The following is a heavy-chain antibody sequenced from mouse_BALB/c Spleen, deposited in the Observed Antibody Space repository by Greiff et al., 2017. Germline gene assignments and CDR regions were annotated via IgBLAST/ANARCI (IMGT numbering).Heavy chain of an antibody. CDR2: ISSGGSYT. CDR1: GFTFSSYT. Sequence: EVMLVESGGGLVKPGGSLKLSCAASGFTFSSYTMSWVRQTPEKRLEWVATISSGGSYTYYPDSVKGRFTISRANAKNTLYLQMSSLKSEDTAMYYCTRDRYDSFAYWGQGTLVTVSA. J-gene: IGHJ3*01. CDR3: TRDRYDSFAY. V-gene: IGHV5-6-4*01. D-gene: IGHD2-4*01.